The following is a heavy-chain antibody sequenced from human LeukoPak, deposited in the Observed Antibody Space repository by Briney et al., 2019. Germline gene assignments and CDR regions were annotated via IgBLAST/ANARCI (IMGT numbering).Heavy chain of an antibody. V-gene: IGHV3-74*01. Sequence: GGSLRLSCAASGFTFSSYWMHWVRQAPGKGLVWVSRINSDGSSTSYADSVKGRFTISRDNAKNSLYLQMNSLRAEDTAVYYCARDPNYYDSSGYGSYFDYWGQGTLVTVSP. D-gene: IGHD3-22*01. CDR2: INSDGSST. CDR3: ARDPNYYDSSGYGSYFDY. CDR1: GFTFSSYW. J-gene: IGHJ4*02.